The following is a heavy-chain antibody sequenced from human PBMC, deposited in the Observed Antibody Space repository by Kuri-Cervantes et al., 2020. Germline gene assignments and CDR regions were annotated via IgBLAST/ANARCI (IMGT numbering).Heavy chain of an antibody. V-gene: IGHV3-30*01. CDR1: GFTFSSYP. CDR3: AKDNGVGVRGVTFDY. D-gene: IGHD3-10*01. J-gene: IGHJ4*02. Sequence: GGSLRLSCLTSGFTFSSYPMHWVRQAPGKGLEWVAVISYDGSNKYYADSVKGRFTISRDNAKNSLYLQMNSLRAEDTALYYCAKDNGVGVRGVTFDYWGQGTLVTVSS. CDR2: ISYDGSNK.